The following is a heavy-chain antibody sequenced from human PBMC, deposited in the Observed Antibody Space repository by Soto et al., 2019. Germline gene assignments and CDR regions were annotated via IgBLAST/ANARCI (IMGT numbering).Heavy chain of an antibody. Sequence: EVQLLESGGGLVQPGGSLRLSCAASGFTFSSYAMSWVRQAPGKGLEWVSAISGSGGSTYYADSVKARFTISRDNSKNTLYLQMNSLRAEDTAVYYCANPMVRGVITPLDYWGQGTLVTVSS. V-gene: IGHV3-23*01. J-gene: IGHJ4*02. CDR3: ANPMVRGVITPLDY. D-gene: IGHD3-10*01. CDR1: GFTFSSYA. CDR2: ISGSGGST.